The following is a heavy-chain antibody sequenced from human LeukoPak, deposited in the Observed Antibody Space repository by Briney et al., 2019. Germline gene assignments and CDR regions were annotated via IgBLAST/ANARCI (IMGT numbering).Heavy chain of an antibody. V-gene: IGHV4-38-2*02. CDR2: IYHSGST. Sequence: SETLSLTCTVSGYSISSGYYWGWIRQPPGKGLEWIGSIYHSGSTYYNPSLKSRVTISVDTSKNQFSLELSSVTAADTAVYYCARVSGWTTDYWGQGTLVTVSS. CDR1: GYSISSGYY. J-gene: IGHJ4*02. CDR3: ARVSGWTTDY. D-gene: IGHD6-19*01.